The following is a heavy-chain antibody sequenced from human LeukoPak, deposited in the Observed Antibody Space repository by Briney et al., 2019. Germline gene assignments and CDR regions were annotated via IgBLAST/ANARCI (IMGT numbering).Heavy chain of an antibody. CDR1: GFTFSSYA. J-gene: IGHJ5*02. CDR2: ISYDGSNK. V-gene: IGHV3-30-3*01. D-gene: IGHD3-16*01. CDR3: TRGLGEHGGVSDR. Sequence: PGGSLRLSCAASGFTFSSYAMHWVRQAPGKGLEWVAVISYDGSNKYYADSVKGRFTISRDNAKDSVYLQMNSLRAEDTAVYYCTRGLGEHGGVSDRWGQGTLVIVS.